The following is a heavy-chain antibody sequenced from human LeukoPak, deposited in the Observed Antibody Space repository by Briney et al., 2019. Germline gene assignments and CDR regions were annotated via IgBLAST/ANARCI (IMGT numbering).Heavy chain of an antibody. Sequence: GGSLRLSCAASGFTFSSYEMNWVRQAPGKGLEWVSYISSSGSTIYYADSVKGRFTISRDNAKNSLYLQMNSLRAEDTAVYYCARGSPSTDLDYWGQGTLVTVSS. CDR3: ARGSPSTDLDY. D-gene: IGHD3-3*02. CDR1: GFTFSSYE. CDR2: ISSSGSTI. V-gene: IGHV3-48*03. J-gene: IGHJ4*02.